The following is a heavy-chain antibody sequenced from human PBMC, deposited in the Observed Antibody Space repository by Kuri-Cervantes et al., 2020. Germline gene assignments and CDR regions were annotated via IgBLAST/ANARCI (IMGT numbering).Heavy chain of an antibody. V-gene: IGHV3-48*01. CDR3: ARVTGYDFWSGYYGDWFDP. CDR1: GFTFSNYN. Sequence: GESLKISCAASGFTFSNYNMNWVRQAPGKGLEWVSYITSSGNTIYYVDSVKGRFTISRDNSKNTLYLQMNSLRAEDTAVYYCARVTGYDFWSGYYGDWFDPWGQGTLVTVSS. J-gene: IGHJ5*02. CDR2: ITSSGNTI. D-gene: IGHD3-3*01.